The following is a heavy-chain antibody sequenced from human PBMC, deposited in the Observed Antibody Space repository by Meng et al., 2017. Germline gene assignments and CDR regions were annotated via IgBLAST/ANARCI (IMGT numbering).Heavy chain of an antibody. CDR1: GGSISSYY. CDR2: IYTSGST. D-gene: IGHD3-9*01. J-gene: IGHJ3*02. V-gene: IGHV4-4*07. Sequence: GSLRLSCTVSGGSISSYYWSWIRQPAGKGLEWIGRIYTSGSTNYNPSLKSRVTMSVDTSKNQFSLKLSSVTAADTAVYYCARDFPHNYDILTGYYNGAFDIWARGTMVTVS. CDR3: ARDFPHNYDILTGYYNGAFDI.